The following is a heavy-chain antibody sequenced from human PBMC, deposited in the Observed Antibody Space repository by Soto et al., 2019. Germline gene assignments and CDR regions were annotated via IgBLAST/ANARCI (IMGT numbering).Heavy chain of an antibody. Sequence: EVQLVESGGGLVQPGGSLRLSCAASGFPVSSNYMSWVRQAPGKGLEWVSVIYSGGSTYYADSVKGRFTISRDNSKNTLYLQMNSLRAEDTAVYYCARVAVAGSGLGYWGQGTLVTVSS. V-gene: IGHV3-66*01. CDR2: IYSGGST. D-gene: IGHD6-19*01. CDR3: ARVAVAGSGLGY. CDR1: GFPVSSNY. J-gene: IGHJ4*02.